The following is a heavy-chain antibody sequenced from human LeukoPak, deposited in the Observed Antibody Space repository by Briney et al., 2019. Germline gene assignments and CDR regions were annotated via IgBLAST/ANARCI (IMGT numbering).Heavy chain of an antibody. CDR3: ARALAGYFDWLLRMPTWGIYFDY. J-gene: IGHJ4*02. CDR2: IYSGGST. Sequence: GGSLRLSCAASGFTVSSNYMSWVRQAPGKGLEWVSVIYSGGSTYYADSVKGRFTISRDNSKNTLYLQMNSLRAEDTAVYYCARALAGYFDWLLRMPTWGIYFDYWGQGTLVTVSS. V-gene: IGHV3-53*01. D-gene: IGHD3-9*01. CDR1: GFTVSSNY.